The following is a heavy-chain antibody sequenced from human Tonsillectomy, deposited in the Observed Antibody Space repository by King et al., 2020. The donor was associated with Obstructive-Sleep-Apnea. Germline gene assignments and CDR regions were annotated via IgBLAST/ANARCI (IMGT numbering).Heavy chain of an antibody. V-gene: IGHV3-23*04. CDR1: GFTFSGYA. Sequence: VQLVESGGGLVQPGGSLSLSCAASGFTFSGYAMNWFAQAPGKGLEWFSAIRGSVGSPSYADPVRGRFTISRDNSENTLYLQMNSLRAEDTAVYYCAKDLISRYDILTGYYGFDPWGQGTLVTVSS. J-gene: IGHJ5*02. CDR3: AKDLISRYDILTGYYGFDP. CDR2: IRGSVGSP. D-gene: IGHD3-9*01.